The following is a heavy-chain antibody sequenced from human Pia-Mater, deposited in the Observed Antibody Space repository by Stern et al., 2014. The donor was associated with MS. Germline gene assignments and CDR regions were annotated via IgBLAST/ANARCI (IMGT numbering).Heavy chain of an antibody. J-gene: IGHJ4*02. CDR2: IYYSGRN. CDR1: GDSINSGDFH. D-gene: IGHD4-17*01. Sequence: VQLVESGPGLVKPSETLSLTCTVSGDSINSGDFHWSWVRQSPGKGLEWIGNIYYSGRNYNNPSLKSRVTMSIDTSTNQFSLNLTSVTAADTALYYCARMKTGLRENRGFDFWGQGTQVTVSS. CDR3: ARMKTGLRENRGFDF. V-gene: IGHV4-30-4*01.